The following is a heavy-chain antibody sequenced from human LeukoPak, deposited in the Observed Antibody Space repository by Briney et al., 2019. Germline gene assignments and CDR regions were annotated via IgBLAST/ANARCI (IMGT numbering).Heavy chain of an antibody. V-gene: IGHV1-24*01. D-gene: IGHD6-19*01. CDR1: GYTLTELS. CDR3: ATDLRSPGIAVAGTGGY. J-gene: IGHJ4*02. CDR2: FDPEDGET. Sequence: ASVKVSCKVSGYTLTELSMHWVRQAPGKGLEWMGGFDPEDGETIYAQKFQGRVTMTEDTSPDTAYMELGSLRSEDTAVYYCATDLRSPGIAVAGTGGYWGQGTLVTVSS.